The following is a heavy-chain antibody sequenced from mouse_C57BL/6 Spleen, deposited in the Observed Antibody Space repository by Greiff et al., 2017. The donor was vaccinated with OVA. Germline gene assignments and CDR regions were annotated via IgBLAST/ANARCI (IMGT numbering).Heavy chain of an antibody. D-gene: IGHD2-4*01. V-gene: IGHV1-76*01. CDR3: ARVGNYDYDGWFAY. J-gene: IGHJ3*01. Sequence: VQLQQSGAELVRPGASVKLSCKASGYTFTDYYINWVKQRPGQGLEWIARIYPGSGNTYYNEKFKGKATLTAEKSSSTAYMQLSSLTSEDSAVYFCARVGNYDYDGWFAYWGQGTLVTVSA. CDR1: GYTFTDYY. CDR2: IYPGSGNT.